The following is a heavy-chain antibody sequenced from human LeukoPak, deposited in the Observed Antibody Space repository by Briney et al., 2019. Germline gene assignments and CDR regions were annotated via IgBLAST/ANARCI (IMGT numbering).Heavy chain of an antibody. CDR3: AREGYSPY. J-gene: IGHJ4*02. CDR1: GFTFSSYW. V-gene: IGHV3-48*01. Sequence: PGGSLRLSCAASGFTFSSYWMHWVRQAPGKGLEWVSYISSSSSAIYYADSVKGRFTISRDNAKNSLYLQMNSLRAEDTAVYYCAREGYSPYWGQGTLVTVSS. D-gene: IGHD6-13*01. CDR2: ISSSSSAI.